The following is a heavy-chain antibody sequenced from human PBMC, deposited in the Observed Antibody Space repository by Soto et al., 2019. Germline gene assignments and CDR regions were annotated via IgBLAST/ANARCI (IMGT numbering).Heavy chain of an antibody. CDR1: GGSISDGAYY. CDR3: ASGMSGDKVDQ. Sequence: QVQLQESGPGLVKPSQTLSLTCTVSGGSISDGAYYWSWIRQPPGNGLEWIGHIYDSGNTYNNPALKSRLTISVDTSKNHFSLNLNSVTAADTAVYYCASGMSGDKVDQWGQGTLVTVSS. V-gene: IGHV4-30-4*01. CDR2: IYDSGNT. J-gene: IGHJ4*02. D-gene: IGHD2-21*01.